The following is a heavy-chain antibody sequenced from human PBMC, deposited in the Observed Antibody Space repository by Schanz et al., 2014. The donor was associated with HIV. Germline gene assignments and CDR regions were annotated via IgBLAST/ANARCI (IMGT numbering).Heavy chain of an antibody. Sequence: EVQLLESGGGLVQPGGSLRLSCAASGFTFRNYAISWVRQAPGKGLEWVSAISESGGSTYYADSVKGRFTISRDNSKNTLYLQMNTLRAEDTAVYYCAKPEYDTSGNSQSHFDYWGQGTLVTVSS. CDR1: GFTFRNYA. J-gene: IGHJ4*02. D-gene: IGHD3-22*01. CDR3: AKPEYDTSGNSQSHFDY. V-gene: IGHV3-23*01. CDR2: ISESGGST.